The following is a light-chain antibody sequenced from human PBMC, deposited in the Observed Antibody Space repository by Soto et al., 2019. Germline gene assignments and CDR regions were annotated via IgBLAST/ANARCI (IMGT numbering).Light chain of an antibody. J-gene: IGLJ1*01. CDR2: DNN. CDR3: GTWDSILSAV. Sequence: QSVLTQPPSVSAAPGQKVTISCSGSRSNIGNSCVDWYQQLPGTAPKLLIYDNNKRTSGIHDRFSGSKSGTSATLGITGLQTGDEADYYCGTWDSILSAVFGTGTKVTVL. CDR1: RSNIGNSC. V-gene: IGLV1-51*01.